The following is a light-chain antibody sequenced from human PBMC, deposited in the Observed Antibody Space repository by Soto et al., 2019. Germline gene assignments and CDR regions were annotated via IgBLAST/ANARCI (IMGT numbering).Light chain of an antibody. CDR3: QQYGSSPWT. V-gene: IGKV3-20*01. Sequence: EVLLTQSPGTLSLSTVERATLSCRASQSVSSSYLAWYQQKPGQAPRLLIYGASSRATGIPDRFSGSGSGTDFTLTISRLEPEDFAVYYCQQYGSSPWTFGQGTKVDIK. CDR2: GAS. J-gene: IGKJ1*01. CDR1: QSVSSSY.